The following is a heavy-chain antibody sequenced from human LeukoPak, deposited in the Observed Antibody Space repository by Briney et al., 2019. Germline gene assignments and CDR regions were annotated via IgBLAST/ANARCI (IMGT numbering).Heavy chain of an antibody. D-gene: IGHD3-22*01. CDR3: ALSYDTGGNYYSRFDN. CDR1: GFSLTTSGVG. V-gene: IGHV2-5*01. Sequence: SGPTLVNPTQTLTLTCTFSGFSLTTSGVGVGWIRQPPGKALEWLALIYWNDHKPYSPALRSRLTVTKDTSKNQVVLTMTNMDPVDTATYYCALSYDTGGNYYSRFDNWGQGTLVTVSS. J-gene: IGHJ4*02. CDR2: IYWNDHK.